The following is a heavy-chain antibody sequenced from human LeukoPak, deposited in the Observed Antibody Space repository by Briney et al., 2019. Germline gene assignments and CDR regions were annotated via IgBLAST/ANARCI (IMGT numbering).Heavy chain of an antibody. V-gene: IGHV4-34*01. CDR1: GFTFSSYG. CDR3: ERLGFRLRRLSWFDP. D-gene: IGHD6-25*01. CDR2: INYSGST. J-gene: IGHJ5*02. Sequence: GSLRLSCAASGFTFSSYGMSWVRQPPGKGLEWIGEINYSGSTNYNPSVKSRVSISVDTSKNQFSLKLSSVTAADTAVYYCERLGFRLRRLSWFDPWGQGTLVTVSS.